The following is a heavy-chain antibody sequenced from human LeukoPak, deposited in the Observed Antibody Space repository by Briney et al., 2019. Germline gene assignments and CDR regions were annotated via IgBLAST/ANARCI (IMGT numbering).Heavy chain of an antibody. CDR3: AKFEGDYGDYGWFDP. V-gene: IGHV3-23*01. Sequence: PGGSLRLSCAASGFTFSSYAMSWVRQAPGKGLEWVSAISGSGGSTYYADSVKGRFTISRDNSKNTLYLQMNSLRAEDTAVHYCAKFEGDYGDYGWFDPWGQGTLVTVSS. J-gene: IGHJ5*02. D-gene: IGHD4-17*01. CDR1: GFTFSSYA. CDR2: ISGSGGST.